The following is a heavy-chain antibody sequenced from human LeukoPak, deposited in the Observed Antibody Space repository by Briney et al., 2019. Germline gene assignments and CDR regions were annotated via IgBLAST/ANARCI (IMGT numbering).Heavy chain of an antibody. CDR3: AKDQAIQNLNYYFDY. Sequence: GGSLRLSCAASGFTFSSYGMHWVRQAPGKGLEWVAVISYDGSNKYYADSVKGRFTISRDNSKNTLYLQMNSLRAEDTAAYYCAKDQAIQNLNYYFDYWGQGTLVTVSS. CDR2: ISYDGSNK. CDR1: GFTFSSYG. V-gene: IGHV3-30*18. D-gene: IGHD1-14*01. J-gene: IGHJ4*02.